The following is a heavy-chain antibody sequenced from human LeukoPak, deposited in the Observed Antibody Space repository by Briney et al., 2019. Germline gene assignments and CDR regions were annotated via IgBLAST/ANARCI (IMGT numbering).Heavy chain of an antibody. CDR1: GGSISSSSHY. V-gene: IGHV4-39*07. CDR2: TYHSGST. CDR3: ARSGARYSYGYDY. D-gene: IGHD5-18*01. J-gene: IGHJ4*02. Sequence: SETLSLTCTASGGSISSSSHYWGWIRQPPGKGLEWIGSTYHSGSTYYNPSLKSRVTISVDRSKNQFSLKLSSVTAADTAVYYCARSGARYSYGYDYWGQGTLVTVSS.